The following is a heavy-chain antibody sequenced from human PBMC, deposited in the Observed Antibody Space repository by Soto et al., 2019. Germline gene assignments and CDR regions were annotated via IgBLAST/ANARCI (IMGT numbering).Heavy chain of an antibody. CDR1: GASVSSGGYF. CDR3: ARDKITGLFDY. V-gene: IGHV4-31*02. J-gene: IGHJ4*02. CDR2: IYYSGST. Sequence: SETLSLTCSVSGASVSSGGYFWTWIRQLPGKGLEWIGYIYYSGSTYYNPSLKSRVTISVDTSKNQFSLKLTSVTAADTAVYYCARDKITGLFDYWGQGTLVTVSS. D-gene: IGHD2-8*02.